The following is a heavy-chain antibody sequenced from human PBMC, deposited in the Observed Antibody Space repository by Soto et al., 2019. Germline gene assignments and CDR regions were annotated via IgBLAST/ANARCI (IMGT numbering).Heavy chain of an antibody. D-gene: IGHD1-7*01. CDR1: GFTFSSYG. CDR3: AKGRLNWNYEAFDY. Sequence: SLRLSCAASGFTFSSYGMHWVRQAPGKGLEWVAVISYDGSNKYYADSVKGRFTISRDNSKNTLYLQMNSLRAEDTAVYYCAKGRLNWNYEAFDYWGQGTLVTVSS. V-gene: IGHV3-30*18. CDR2: ISYDGSNK. J-gene: IGHJ4*02.